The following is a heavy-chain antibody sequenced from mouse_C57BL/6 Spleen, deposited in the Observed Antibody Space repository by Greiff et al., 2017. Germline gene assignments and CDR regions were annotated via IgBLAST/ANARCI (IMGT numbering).Heavy chain of an antibody. V-gene: IGHV5-9*01. J-gene: IGHJ3*01. CDR2: ISGGGGNT. D-gene: IGHD2-1*01. CDR1: GFTFSSYT. CDR3: ARHDGNYGGLFAY. Sequence: EVKVVESGGGLVKPGGSLKLSCAASGFTFSSYTMSWVRQTPEKRLEWVATISGGGGNTYYPDSVKGRFTISRDNAKNTLYLQMSSLRSEDTALYYCARHDGNYGGLFAYWGQGTLVTVSA.